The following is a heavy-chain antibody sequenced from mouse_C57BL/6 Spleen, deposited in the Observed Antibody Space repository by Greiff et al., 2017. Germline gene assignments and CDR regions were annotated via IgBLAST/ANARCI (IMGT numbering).Heavy chain of an antibody. CDR1: GFTFSDYY. D-gene: IGHD3-1*01. J-gene: IGHJ2*01. CDR2: INYDGSST. Sequence: EVKLVESEGGLVQPGSSMKLSCTASGFTFSDYYMAWVRQVPEKGLEWVANINYDGSSTYYLDSLKSRFIISRDNAKNILYLQMSSLKSEDTATYYCARGGDTSGFDYWGQGTTLTVSS. CDR3: ARGGDTSGFDY. V-gene: IGHV5-16*01.